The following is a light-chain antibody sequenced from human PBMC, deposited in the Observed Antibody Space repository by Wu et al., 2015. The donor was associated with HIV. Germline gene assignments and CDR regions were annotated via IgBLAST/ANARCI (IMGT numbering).Light chain of an antibody. Sequence: EIVLTQSPATLSLSPGDRATLSCRASQSISNYLAWFQQKPGQAPRLLIYDSINRATGIPARFSGSASGTDFTLTISRLEPEDFAVYYCQHYDTSPPWTFGQGTRVEIK. CDR2: DSI. CDR1: QSISNY. CDR3: QHYDTSPPWT. V-gene: IGKV3-11*01. J-gene: IGKJ1*01.